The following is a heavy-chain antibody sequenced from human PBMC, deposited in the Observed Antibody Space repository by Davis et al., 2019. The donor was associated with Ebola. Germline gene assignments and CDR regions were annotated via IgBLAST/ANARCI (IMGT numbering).Heavy chain of an antibody. D-gene: IGHD2-21*01. V-gene: IGHV4-59*01. CDR1: GGSISSYY. CDR3: ARDSYSYGMDV. Sequence: MPSETLSLTCTVSGGSISSYYWSWIRQPPGKGLEWLGEVNRDGSSHDNPSLKSRVTISVDTSKNQFSLKLSSVTAADTAVYYCARDSYSYGMDVWGQGTTVTVSS. CDR2: VNRDGSS. J-gene: IGHJ6*02.